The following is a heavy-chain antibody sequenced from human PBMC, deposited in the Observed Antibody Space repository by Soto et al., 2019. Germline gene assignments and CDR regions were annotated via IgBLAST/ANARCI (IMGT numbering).Heavy chain of an antibody. Sequence: QVQLVESGGGVVQPGRSLRLSCAASGFTFSSYGMHWVRQAPGKGLEWAAVIWYDGSNKYYADSVKGRFTISRDNSKNTLYLQMNSLRAEDTAVYYCASDIAVAGTAADYWGQGTLVTVSS. V-gene: IGHV3-33*01. J-gene: IGHJ4*02. D-gene: IGHD6-19*01. CDR2: IWYDGSNK. CDR1: GFTFSSYG. CDR3: ASDIAVAGTAADY.